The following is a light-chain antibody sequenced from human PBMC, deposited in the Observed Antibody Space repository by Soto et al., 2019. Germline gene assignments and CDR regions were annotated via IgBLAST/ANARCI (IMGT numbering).Light chain of an antibody. CDR2: AAS. J-gene: IGKJ4*01. Sequence: DIQMTQSPSSLSASVGDRVTITCRASQSISTYLNWYQQKPGKAPNLLIYAASSLQSGVPSRFSGGGSGTDFTLTISSLQPEDFATYYCQQSITTPLTFGGGTKVDNK. CDR3: QQSITTPLT. V-gene: IGKV1-39*01. CDR1: QSISTY.